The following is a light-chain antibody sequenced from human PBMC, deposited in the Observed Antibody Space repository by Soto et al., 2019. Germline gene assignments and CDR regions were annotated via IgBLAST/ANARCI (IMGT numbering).Light chain of an antibody. Sequence: PGERVTLSCRASQSVSSSYLTWYQQKPGQAPRLLIYGASTRATGIPARFSGSGSGTDFTLTISGLQPEDFAVYYCQQDYNLPRAFDQGTKVEIK. CDR3: QQDYNLPRA. V-gene: IGKV3D-7*01. CDR2: GAS. CDR1: QSVSSSY. J-gene: IGKJ1*01.